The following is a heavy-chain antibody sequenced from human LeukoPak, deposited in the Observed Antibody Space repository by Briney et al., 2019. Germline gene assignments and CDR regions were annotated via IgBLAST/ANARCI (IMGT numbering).Heavy chain of an antibody. CDR2: IKSKTDGGTT. V-gene: IGHV3-15*01. J-gene: IGHJ4*02. CDR1: GFTFSNAW. CDR3: AKATTGTSGWYYFDY. Sequence: KTGGSLRLSCAASGFTFSNAWMSWVRQAPGKGLEWVGRIKSKTDGGTTDYAAPVKGRFTISRDDSKNTLYLQMNSLRADDTAVYYCAKATTGTSGWYYFDYWGQGTLVTVSS. D-gene: IGHD6-19*01.